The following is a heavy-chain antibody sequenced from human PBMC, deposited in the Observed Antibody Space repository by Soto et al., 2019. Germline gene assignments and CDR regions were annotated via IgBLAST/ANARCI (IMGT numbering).Heavy chain of an antibody. D-gene: IGHD3-22*01. CDR2: IYYSGST. V-gene: IGHV4-59*01. Sequence: SETLSLTCAVSGGSISSYYWSWIRQPPGKGLEWIGYIYYSGSTNYNPSLKSRVTISVDTSKNQFSLKLSSVTAADTAVYYCARDPRDSLNAFDIWGQGTMVTVSS. CDR1: GGSISSYY. J-gene: IGHJ3*02. CDR3: ARDPRDSLNAFDI.